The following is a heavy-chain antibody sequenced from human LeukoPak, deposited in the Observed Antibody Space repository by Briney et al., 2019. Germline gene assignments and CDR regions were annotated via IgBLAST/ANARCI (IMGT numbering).Heavy chain of an antibody. J-gene: IGHJ4*02. CDR3: ACRPRSVNYYAIFDY. CDR1: GLTFSNHW. V-gene: IGHV3-7*01. D-gene: IGHD3-22*01. CDR2: IKQDGSEK. Sequence: GGSLRLSCEASGLTFSNHWMTWVRQAPGKGLEWVANIKQDGSEKSYVDSVKGRFTISRDNAKDSLYLQMNSLRVEDTAVYYCACRPRSVNYYAIFDYWGQGTQVTVSS.